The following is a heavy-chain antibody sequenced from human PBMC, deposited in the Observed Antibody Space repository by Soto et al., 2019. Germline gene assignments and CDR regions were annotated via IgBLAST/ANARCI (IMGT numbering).Heavy chain of an antibody. Sequence: QVQLVESGGGLVKPGGSLRLSCAASGFTFSDYYMSWIRQAPGKGLEWVSYISSSGSTIYYADSVKGRFTISRDNAKNSLYLQMNSLRAEDTAVYYCATGRTLTAGHYDFWSGYYSSWDYWGQGTLITVSS. CDR2: ISSSGSTI. V-gene: IGHV3-11*01. J-gene: IGHJ4*02. CDR3: ATGRTLTAGHYDFWSGYYSSWDY. CDR1: GFTFSDYY. D-gene: IGHD3-3*01.